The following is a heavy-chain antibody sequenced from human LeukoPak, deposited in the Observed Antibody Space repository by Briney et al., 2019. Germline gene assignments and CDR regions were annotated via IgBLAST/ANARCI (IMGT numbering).Heavy chain of an antibody. CDR1: GFTFSNFG. V-gene: IGHV3-30*18. CDR3: AKLSVSVIAVATKGAAFDV. D-gene: IGHD6-19*01. J-gene: IGHJ3*01. Sequence: PGGSLRLSCAASGFTFSNFGMHWVRQAPGRGLEWVAVASYDGTDKYYGDSVKGRFTISRDNSKNTLYLQMNSLTTEATAVYYCAKLSVSVIAVATKGAAFDVWGQGTMVIVSS. CDR2: ASYDGTDK.